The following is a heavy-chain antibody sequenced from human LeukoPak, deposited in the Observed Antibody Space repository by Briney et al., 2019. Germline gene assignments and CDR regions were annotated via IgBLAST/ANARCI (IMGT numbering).Heavy chain of an antibody. CDR2: INPNSGGT. Sequence: ASVKVSCKASGYTFTGYYMHWVRQAPGQGLEWMGWINPNSGGTNYAQKFQGRVTMTRDTSISTAYMELSRLRSDDTAVCYCARGGLTYYYDSSGYFPPPNWGQGTLVTVSS. D-gene: IGHD3-22*01. CDR1: GYTFTGYY. V-gene: IGHV1-2*02. J-gene: IGHJ4*02. CDR3: ARGGLTYYYDSSGYFPPPN.